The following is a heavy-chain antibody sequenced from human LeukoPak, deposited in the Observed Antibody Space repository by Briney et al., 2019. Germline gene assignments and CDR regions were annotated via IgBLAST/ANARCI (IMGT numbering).Heavy chain of an antibody. V-gene: IGHV4-59*08. CDR1: GGSISSYY. D-gene: IGHD3-22*01. Sequence: SETLSLTCTVSGGSISSYYWSWIRQPPGKGLEWIGYIYYSGSTDYNPSLKSRVTISVDTSKNQFSLKLSSVTAADTAVYYRARRFHYYDSSGYYAYWGQGTLVTVSS. CDR3: ARRFHYYDSSGYYAY. CDR2: IYYSGST. J-gene: IGHJ4*02.